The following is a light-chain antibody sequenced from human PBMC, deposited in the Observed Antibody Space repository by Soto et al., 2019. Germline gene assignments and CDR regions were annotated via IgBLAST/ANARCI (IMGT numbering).Light chain of an antibody. CDR1: SSDVGNYNY. CDR3: TSYAGSNNFVV. CDR2: EVT. J-gene: IGLJ2*01. Sequence: QSVLTQPPSASGSPGQSVTISCTGTSSDVGNYNYVSWYQQHPGKAPILMIYEVTKRPSGVPDRFSGSKSGNTASLTVSGLQAEDEADYYCTSYAGSNNFVVFGGGTKLTVL. V-gene: IGLV2-8*01.